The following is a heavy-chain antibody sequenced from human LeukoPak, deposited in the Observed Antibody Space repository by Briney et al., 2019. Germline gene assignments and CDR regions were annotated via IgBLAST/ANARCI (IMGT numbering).Heavy chain of an antibody. D-gene: IGHD2-21*02. V-gene: IGHV3-33*01. CDR1: GFSSSIYG. CDR3: ARDVTGVGVDY. J-gene: IGHJ4*02. CDR2: IWYDGSKR. Sequence: PGGSLRLSCAASGFSSSIYGMPWVRQAPGKGLEWVGGIWYDGSKRHYAASVKGRFTISRDCSNDTLYLQTNSLRSDDTAVYHCARDVTGVGVDYWGQGTLVTVSS.